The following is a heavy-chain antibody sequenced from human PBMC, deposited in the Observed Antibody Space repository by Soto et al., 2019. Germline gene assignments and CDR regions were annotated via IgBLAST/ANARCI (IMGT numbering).Heavy chain of an antibody. V-gene: IGHV4-31*03. CDR3: ARKNDFWSGSSYDSGWAA. Sequence: QMRLQESGAGLVKPSQTLSLICTVSGGSISSGGYYWSWIRQHPGKGLEWIGYIYRSGNAYYNPSLKSRVAISVDTSKNQFSLKVSSGTVADTAVYYCARKNDFWSGSSYDSGWAAWGKGTSVPVPS. CDR1: GGSISSGGYY. CDR2: IYRSGNA. D-gene: IGHD3-3*01. J-gene: IGHJ6*04.